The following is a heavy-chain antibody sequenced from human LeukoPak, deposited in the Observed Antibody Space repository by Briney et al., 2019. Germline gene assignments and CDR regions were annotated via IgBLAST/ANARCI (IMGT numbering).Heavy chain of an antibody. J-gene: IGHJ4*02. CDR1: GGSISSSY. V-gene: IGHV4-59*01. CDR2: IYYSGST. CDR3: ARARYGSSPFDH. Sequence: SETLSLTCTVSGGSISSSYWSWIRQPPGKGLDWIGYIYYSGSTNYNPSLKSRVTISVDTSKNQFSLKLSSVTAADTAVYYCARARYGSSPFDHWGQGTLVTVSS. D-gene: IGHD6-6*01.